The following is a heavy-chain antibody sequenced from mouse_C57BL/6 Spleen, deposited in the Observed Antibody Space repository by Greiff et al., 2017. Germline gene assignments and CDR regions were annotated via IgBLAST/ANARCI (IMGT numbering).Heavy chain of an antibody. V-gene: IGHV5-4*03. CDR3: ARAERQLRLRGFAY. Sequence: DVKLVESGGGLVKPGGSLKLSCAASGFTFSSYAMSWVRQTPEKRLEWVATISDGGSYTYYPDNVKGRFTISRDNAKNNLYLQMSHLKSEDTAMYYCARAERQLRLRGFAYWGQGTLVTVSA. CDR2: ISDGGSYT. CDR1: GFTFSSYA. J-gene: IGHJ3*01. D-gene: IGHD3-2*02.